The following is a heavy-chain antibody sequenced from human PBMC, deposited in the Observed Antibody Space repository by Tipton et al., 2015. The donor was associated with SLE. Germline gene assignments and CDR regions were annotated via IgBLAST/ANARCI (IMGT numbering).Heavy chain of an antibody. V-gene: IGHV4-39*07. Sequence: TLSLTCTVSGGSISGSNYYWAWIRQPPEKGLEWLGNLYHTGSTHYNPSLRKRVTISIDTSKNQFFLNLTTLTDADTAIYYCTRDVEFSTVSIFGLVPWGQGLQVTVSS. D-gene: IGHD3/OR15-3a*01. CDR3: TRDVEFSTVSIFGLVP. CDR2: LYHTGST. CDR1: GGSISGSNYY. J-gene: IGHJ4*02.